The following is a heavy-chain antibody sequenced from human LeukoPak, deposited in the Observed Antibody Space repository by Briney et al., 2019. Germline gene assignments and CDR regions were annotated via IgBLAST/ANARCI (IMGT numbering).Heavy chain of an antibody. CDR3: ARDGADSYGY. Sequence: GGSLRLSCAASGFTFSSYAMSWVRQAPGKGLEWVSAISGSGGSTYYADSVKGRFTISRDNAKNSLYLQMNSLRAEDTAVYYCARDGADSYGYWGQGTMVTVSS. CDR1: GFTFSSYA. D-gene: IGHD5-18*01. J-gene: IGHJ3*01. CDR2: ISGSGGST. V-gene: IGHV3-23*01.